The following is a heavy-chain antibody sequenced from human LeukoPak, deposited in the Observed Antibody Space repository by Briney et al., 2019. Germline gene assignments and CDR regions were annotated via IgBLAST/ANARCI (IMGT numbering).Heavy chain of an antibody. J-gene: IGHJ4*02. CDR1: GGSISSYY. V-gene: IGHV4-4*07. Sequence: SETLSLTCTVSGGSISSYYWSWIRQPAGKGLEWIGRIYTSGSTNYNPSLKSRVTMSVDTSKNQFSLKLSSVTAADTAVYYCARDRYYYDSSGYTFDYWGQGTLVTVSP. CDR2: IYTSGST. CDR3: ARDRYYYDSSGYTFDY. D-gene: IGHD3-22*01.